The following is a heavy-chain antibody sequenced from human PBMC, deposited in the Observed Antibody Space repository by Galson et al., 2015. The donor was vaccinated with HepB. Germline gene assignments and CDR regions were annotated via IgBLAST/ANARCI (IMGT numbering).Heavy chain of an antibody. CDR1: GLTHSNYW. Sequence: SLRLPCAPSGLTHSNYWMTWVRQAPGKGLEWMASISQDGSKTFYVDSVEGRFTISRDNAKNSLYLQMNSLRVEDRAVYYCADPPSGFWGQGTPVTVSS. J-gene: IGHJ4*02. D-gene: IGHD3-10*01. V-gene: IGHV3-7*03. CDR3: ADPPSGF. CDR2: ISQDGSKT.